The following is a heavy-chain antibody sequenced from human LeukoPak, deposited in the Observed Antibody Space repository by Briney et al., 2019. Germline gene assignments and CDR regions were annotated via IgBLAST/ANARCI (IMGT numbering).Heavy chain of an antibody. J-gene: IGHJ4*02. V-gene: IGHV3-7*01. D-gene: IGHD6-13*01. Sequence: GGSLRLSCAASGFTFSSYWMSWVRQAPGKGLEWVANIKQDGSEKYYVDSVKGRFTISRDNAKNSLYLQMNSLRAEDTAVYYCARDQYSSSWYRIDYWGQGTLVTVSS. CDR1: GFTFSSYW. CDR2: IKQDGSEK. CDR3: ARDQYSSSWYRIDY.